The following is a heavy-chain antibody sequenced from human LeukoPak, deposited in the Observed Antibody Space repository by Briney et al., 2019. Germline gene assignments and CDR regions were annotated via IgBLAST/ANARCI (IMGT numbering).Heavy chain of an antibody. V-gene: IGHV3-30*04. D-gene: IGHD6-13*01. Sequence: GGSLRLSCAASGFTFSSYAMHWVRQAPGKGLEWVAVISYDGSNKYYADSVKGRFTISRDNSKNTLYLQMNSLRAEDTAVYYCAREIGAAAGSSGTVWFDPWGQGTLVTVSS. CDR3: AREIGAAAGSSGTVWFDP. CDR1: GFTFSSYA. J-gene: IGHJ5*02. CDR2: ISYDGSNK.